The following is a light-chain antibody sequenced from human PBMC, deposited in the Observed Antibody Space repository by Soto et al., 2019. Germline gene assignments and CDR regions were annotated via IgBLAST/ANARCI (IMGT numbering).Light chain of an antibody. CDR3: NSYTSASTYV. CDR2: NVY. V-gene: IGLV2-14*03. Sequence: QSVLTQPASVSGSPGQSITILCTGTSSDIGIYNFVSWYQQHPGKAPKLMIYNVYSRPSGVSSRFSGSKSGNTASLTISWLQDEDEADYYCNSYTSASTYVFGTGTKLTVL. CDR1: SSDIGIYNF. J-gene: IGLJ1*01.